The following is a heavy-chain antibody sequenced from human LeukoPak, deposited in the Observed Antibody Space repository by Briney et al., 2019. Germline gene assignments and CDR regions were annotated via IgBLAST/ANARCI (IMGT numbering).Heavy chain of an antibody. CDR3: ARVPTWTMVTTEFDY. CDR1: GYTFTSYG. D-gene: IGHD4-17*01. J-gene: IGHJ4*02. Sequence: ASVKVSCKASGYTFTSYGISWVRQAPGQGLEWMGWISAYNGNTNYAQKLQGRVTMTTDTSTSTAYMELRSLRSDDTAVYYRARVPTWTMVTTEFDYWGQGTLVTVSS. CDR2: ISAYNGNT. V-gene: IGHV1-18*01.